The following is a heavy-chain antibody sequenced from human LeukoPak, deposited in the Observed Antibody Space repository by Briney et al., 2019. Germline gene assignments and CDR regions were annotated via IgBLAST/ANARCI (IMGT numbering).Heavy chain of an antibody. Sequence: GGSLRLSCAASGFTFSSYAMSWVRQAPGKGLEWVSSISSSSSYIYYADSVKGRFTISRDNAKNSLYLQMNSLRAEDTAVYYCASASGSSGDYWGQGTLVTVSS. V-gene: IGHV3-21*01. CDR1: GFTFSSYA. D-gene: IGHD1-26*01. CDR2: ISSSSSYI. J-gene: IGHJ4*02. CDR3: ASASGSSGDY.